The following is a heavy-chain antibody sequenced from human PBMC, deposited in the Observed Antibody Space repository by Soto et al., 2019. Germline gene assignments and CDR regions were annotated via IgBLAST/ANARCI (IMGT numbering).Heavy chain of an antibody. CDR2: IYPGDSDT. D-gene: IGHD2-2*01. V-gene: IGHV5-51*01. CDR3: ATQDIVVVPAAQYYYYMDV. Sequence: EVQLVQSGAEVKKPGESLKISCKGSGYSFTSYWIGWVRQMPGKGLEWMGIIYPGDSDTRYRPSFQGQVTISADKSISTAYLQWSSLKASDTAMYYCATQDIVVVPAAQYYYYMDVWGKGTTVTVSS. CDR1: GYSFTSYW. J-gene: IGHJ6*03.